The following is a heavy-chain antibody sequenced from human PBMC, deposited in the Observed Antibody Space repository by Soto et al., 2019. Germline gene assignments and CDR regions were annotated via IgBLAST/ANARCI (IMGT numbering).Heavy chain of an antibody. CDR3: ARGGSLYWYFDL. CDR1: GYTFTNYA. CDR2: INAGNGNT. D-gene: IGHD1-26*01. Sequence: QVQLVQSGAEVKKPGASVKVSCKASGYTFTNYAMHWVRQAPGQRLEWMGWINAGNGNTKYSQKFQGRVTLTRATSASTAYMELSSLRSEDTAVYYCARGGSLYWYFDLWGRGTLVTVSS. J-gene: IGHJ2*01. V-gene: IGHV1-3*01.